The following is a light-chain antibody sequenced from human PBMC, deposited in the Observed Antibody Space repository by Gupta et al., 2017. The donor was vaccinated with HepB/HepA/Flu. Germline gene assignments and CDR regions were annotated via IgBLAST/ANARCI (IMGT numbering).Light chain of an antibody. J-gene: IGLJ2*01. V-gene: IGLV3-21*03. CDR2: DDR. CDR1: NIGSKT. Sequence: SYVLTQPPSVSVAPGKTARITCGRNNIGSKTVHWYQQRPGPAPVLVVYDDRTRPSGIPVRFSGSNSGNTATLTISRVEAGDEADYYCQVWDNASDHAVFGGGTKLTVL. CDR3: QVWDNASDHAV.